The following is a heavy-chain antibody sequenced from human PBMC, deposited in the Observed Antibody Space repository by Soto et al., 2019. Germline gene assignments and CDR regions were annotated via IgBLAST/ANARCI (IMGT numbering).Heavy chain of an antibody. Sequence: QVQLVQSGAEVKKPGSSVKVSCKASGGTFSSYTISWVRQAPGQGLEWMGRIIPILGIANYAQKYQGRVTITADKSTSTAYMGLSSLRSEDTAVYYWARENYDILTGYRELNWFDPWGQGALVTVSS. D-gene: IGHD3-9*01. J-gene: IGHJ5*02. CDR2: IIPILGIA. CDR3: ARENYDILTGYRELNWFDP. CDR1: GGTFSSYT. V-gene: IGHV1-69*08.